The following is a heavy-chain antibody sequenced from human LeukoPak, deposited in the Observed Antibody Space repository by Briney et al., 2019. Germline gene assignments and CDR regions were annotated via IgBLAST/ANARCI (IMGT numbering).Heavy chain of an antibody. D-gene: IGHD4-11*01. J-gene: IGHJ6*03. CDR1: GFTFSSYS. Sequence: GGSLRLSCAASGFTFSSYSMNWVRQAPGKGLEWVSSISSSSSYIYYADSVKGRFTISRDNAKNSLYLQMNSLRAEDTAVYYCTRVEETATTAAIIRKYSYYYYYMDVWGKGNTVTVSS. V-gene: IGHV3-21*01. CDR3: TRVEETATTAAIIRKYSYYYYYMDV. CDR2: ISSSSSYI.